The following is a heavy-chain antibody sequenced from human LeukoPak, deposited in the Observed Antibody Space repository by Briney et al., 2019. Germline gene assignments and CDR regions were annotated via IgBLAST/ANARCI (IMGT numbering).Heavy chain of an antibody. J-gene: IGHJ5*02. CDR3: ARETGSSSWSNWFDP. CDR1: GGSISSGGYY. D-gene: IGHD6-13*01. CDR2: IYYSGST. Sequence: PSQTLSLTCTVSGGSISSGGYYWSWIRQHPGKGLEWIGYIYYSGSTYYNPSLKSRVTISVDTSKNQFSLKLSSVTAADTAVYYCARETGSSSWSNWFDPWGQGTLVTVSS. V-gene: IGHV4-31*03.